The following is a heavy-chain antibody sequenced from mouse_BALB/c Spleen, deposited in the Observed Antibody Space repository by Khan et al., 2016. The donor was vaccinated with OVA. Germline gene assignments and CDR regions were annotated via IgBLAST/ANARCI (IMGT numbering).Heavy chain of an antibody. Sequence: EVQLQESGPGLVKPSQSLSLTCTVTGYSITSDYVWNWIRQFPGNKLEWLGYISYSGNTKYNPSLKSRISVTRDISKNQFFLQLNSVTTEDTATYYCARVHGGDFDYWGQGTTLIVSS. V-gene: IGHV3-2*02. CDR1: GYSITSDYV. CDR3: ARVHGGDFDY. J-gene: IGHJ2*01. CDR2: ISYSGNT.